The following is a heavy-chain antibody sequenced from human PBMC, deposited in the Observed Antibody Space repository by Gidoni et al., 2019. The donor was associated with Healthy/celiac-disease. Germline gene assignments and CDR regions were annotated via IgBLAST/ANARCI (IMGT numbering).Heavy chain of an antibody. CDR1: GGSISSRSYY. CDR2: IYYSGST. CDR3: ARHPSGTNDY. D-gene: IGHD2-2*01. V-gene: IGHV4-39*01. Sequence: QLQLQESGPGLVKPSETLSLTCTVSGGSISSRSYYWGWIRQPPGKGLEWIGSIYYSGSTYYNPSLKSRVTISVDTSKNQFSLKLSSVTAADTAVYYCARHPSGTNDYWGQGTLVTVSS. J-gene: IGHJ4*02.